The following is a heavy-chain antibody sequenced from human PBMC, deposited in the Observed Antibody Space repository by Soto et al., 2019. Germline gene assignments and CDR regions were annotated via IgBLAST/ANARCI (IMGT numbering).Heavy chain of an antibody. D-gene: IGHD6-6*01. Sequence: QMQLVQSGPEVKKPGTSVKVSCKASGFTFTSSAVQWVRQARGQRLEWIGWIVVGSGNTNYAQKFQERVTITRDMSTSTAYMELSSLRSEDTAVYYCAMDESSSFRPPGYYGMDVWGQGTTVTVSS. J-gene: IGHJ6*02. CDR3: AMDESSSFRPPGYYGMDV. CDR1: GFTFTSSA. CDR2: IVVGSGNT. V-gene: IGHV1-58*01.